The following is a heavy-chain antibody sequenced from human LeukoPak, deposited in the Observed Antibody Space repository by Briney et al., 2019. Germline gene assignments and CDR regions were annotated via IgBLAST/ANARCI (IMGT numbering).Heavy chain of an antibody. CDR1: GYTFTSYG. J-gene: IGHJ6*03. CDR2: ISAYNGNT. D-gene: IGHD6-19*01. Sequence: ASVKVSCKASGYTFTSYGISWVRQAPGQGLEWMGWISAYNGNTNYAQKLQGRVTMTTDTSTSTAYMELRSLRSDDTAVHYCARLAVADPPYYYYYMDVWGKGTTVTVSS. CDR3: ARLAVADPPYYYYYMDV. V-gene: IGHV1-18*01.